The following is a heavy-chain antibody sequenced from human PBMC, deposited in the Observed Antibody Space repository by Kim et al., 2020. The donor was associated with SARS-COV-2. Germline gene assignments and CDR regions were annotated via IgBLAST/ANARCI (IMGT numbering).Heavy chain of an antibody. V-gene: IGHV3-66*01. Sequence: GGSLRLSCAASGFTVSSNYMSWVRQAPGKGLEWVSVFYSGGSTYYADSVKGRFTISRDNSKNTLYLQMNSLRAEDTAVSYCARDSSSSSGGHYYYYYGMDVWGQGTTVTVSS. D-gene: IGHD6-6*01. J-gene: IGHJ6*02. CDR2: FYSGGST. CDR3: ARDSSSSSGGHYYYYYGMDV. CDR1: GFTVSSNY.